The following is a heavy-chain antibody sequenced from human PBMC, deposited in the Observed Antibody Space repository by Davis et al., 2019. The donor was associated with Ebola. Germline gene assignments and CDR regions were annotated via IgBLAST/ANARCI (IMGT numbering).Heavy chain of an antibody. V-gene: IGHV3-48*02. CDR2: ISGSGSST. CDR1: GFTFGNYA. J-gene: IGHJ3*02. CDR3: ARDPRTMIVVPDAFDI. Sequence: GESLKISCAASGFTFGNYAMNWVRQAPGKGLEWVSSISGSGSSTHYADSVKGRFTISRDNAKNSLYLQMNSLRDEDTAVYYCARDPRTMIVVPDAFDIWGQGTMVTVSS. D-gene: IGHD3-22*01.